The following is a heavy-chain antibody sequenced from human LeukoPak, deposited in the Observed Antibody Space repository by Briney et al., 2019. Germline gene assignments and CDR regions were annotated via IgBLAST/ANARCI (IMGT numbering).Heavy chain of an antibody. V-gene: IGHV4-59*01. CDR3: ARDIGYYYGSGGNWFDP. Sequence: PSETLSLTCTVSGGSISSYYWSWLRQPPGKGLEWIGYIYYSGSTNYNPSLKSRVTISVDTSKNQFSLKLSSVTAADTAVYYCARDIGYYYGSGGNWFDPWGQGTLVTVSS. J-gene: IGHJ5*02. D-gene: IGHD3-10*01. CDR1: GGSISSYY. CDR2: IYYSGST.